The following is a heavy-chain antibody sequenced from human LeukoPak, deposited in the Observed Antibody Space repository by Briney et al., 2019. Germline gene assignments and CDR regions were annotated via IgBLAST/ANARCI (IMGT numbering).Heavy chain of an antibody. CDR2: INPSGGST. V-gene: IGHV1-46*01. D-gene: IGHD3-22*01. Sequence: GASVKVSCKASGYTFTSYNMHWVRQAPGQGLEWMGIINPSGGSTSYAQKFQGRVTMTRDTSTSTVYMELSSLRSEDTAVYYCAGSSGYYYAAFDIWGQGTMVTVSS. CDR1: GYTFTSYN. J-gene: IGHJ3*02. CDR3: AGSSGYYYAAFDI.